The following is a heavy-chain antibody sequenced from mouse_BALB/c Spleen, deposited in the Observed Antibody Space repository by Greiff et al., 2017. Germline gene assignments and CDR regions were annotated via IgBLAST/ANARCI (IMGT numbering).Heavy chain of an antibody. CDR3: ARSNWDYAMDY. Sequence: VQLQQSGAELVRPGALVKLSCKASGFNIKDYYMHWVKQRPEQGLEWIGWIDPENGNTIYDPKFQGKASITADTSSNTAYLQLSSLTSEDTAVYYCARSNWDYAMDYWGQGTSVTVSS. J-gene: IGHJ4*01. V-gene: IGHV14-1*02. D-gene: IGHD4-1*01. CDR2: IDPENGNT. CDR1: GFNIKDYY.